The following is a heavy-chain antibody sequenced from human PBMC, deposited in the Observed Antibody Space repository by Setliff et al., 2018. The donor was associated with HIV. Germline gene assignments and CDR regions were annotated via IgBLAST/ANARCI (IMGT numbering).Heavy chain of an antibody. V-gene: IGHV3-53*01. CDR1: GFTVSSNY. CDR3: ARDGMSSHYYYGMDV. D-gene: IGHD6-6*01. J-gene: IGHJ6*02. CDR2: IYTGGTT. Sequence: GGSLRLSCAASGFTVSSNYMSWVRQAPGKGLEWVSVIYTGGTTYYADSVEGRFTISRDNSKNTLYLQMNSLRAEDTAVYYCARDGMSSHYYYGMDVWGQGTTVTVSS.